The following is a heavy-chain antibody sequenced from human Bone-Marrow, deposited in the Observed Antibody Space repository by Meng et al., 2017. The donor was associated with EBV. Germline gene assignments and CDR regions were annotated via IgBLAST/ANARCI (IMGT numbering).Heavy chain of an antibody. CDR1: GYTFTSYA. CDR2: INAGNGNT. V-gene: IGHV1-3*01. D-gene: IGHD3-10*01. J-gene: IGHJ4*02. Sequence: QVQPGQSGAEVKKPGASVKVSCKASGYTFTSYAMHWVRQAPGQRLEWMGWINAGNGNTKYSQKFQGRVTITRDTSASTAYMELSSLRSEDTAVYYCARSPLWFGESNFDYWGQGTLVTVSS. CDR3: ARSPLWFGESNFDY.